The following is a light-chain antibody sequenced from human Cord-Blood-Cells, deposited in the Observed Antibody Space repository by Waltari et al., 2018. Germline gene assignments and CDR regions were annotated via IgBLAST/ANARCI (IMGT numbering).Light chain of an antibody. J-gene: IGLJ2*01. CDR3: AAWDDSLNGVV. CDR2: SNN. CDR1: SSNIGSNT. Sequence: QSVLPQPPSASGTPGQRVTISCSGSSSNIGSNTVNCYQQLPGTAPKLLIYSNNQRPSGVPDRFSGSKSGTSASLAISGLQSEDEADYYCAAWDDSLNGVVFGGGTKLTVL. V-gene: IGLV1-44*01.